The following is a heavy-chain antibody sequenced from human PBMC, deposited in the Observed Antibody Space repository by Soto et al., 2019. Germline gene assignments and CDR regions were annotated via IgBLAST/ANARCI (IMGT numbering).Heavy chain of an antibody. CDR3: ARLKSTYSGSYYGGGFFDY. CDR2: IFYTGSA. Sequence: QLQLQESGPGLVKPSETLSLTCNVSGESMSNTAYYWGWIRQTPGKGLEWIGSIFYTGSAYYNSSLKSRVTISVDTSKNQFYLQLLSVAAADTAIYYCARLKSTYSGSYYGGGFFDYWGQGSLVTVSS. D-gene: IGHD1-26*01. J-gene: IGHJ4*02. V-gene: IGHV4-39*01. CDR1: GESMSNTAYY.